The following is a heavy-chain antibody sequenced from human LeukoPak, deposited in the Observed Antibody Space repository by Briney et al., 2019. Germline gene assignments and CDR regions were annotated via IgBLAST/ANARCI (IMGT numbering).Heavy chain of an antibody. CDR3: ARDQPALDY. Sequence: GASVKVSCKASGFTFIGYYMHWVRQAPGQGLEWMGGINLNTGDTDSAPKFQGRVTMTRDTSITTAYMELSRLRYDDTAVYYCARDQPALDYWGRGTLVTVSS. CDR1: GFTFIGYY. V-gene: IGHV1-2*02. CDR2: INLNTGDT. J-gene: IGHJ4*02.